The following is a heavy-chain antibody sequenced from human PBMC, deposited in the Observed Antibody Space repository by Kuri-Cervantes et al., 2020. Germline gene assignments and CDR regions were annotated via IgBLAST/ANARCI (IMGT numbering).Heavy chain of an antibody. CDR1: GFTFSSYT. D-gene: IGHD6-19*01. CDR3: ARDQAVAGPYYYYYYMDV. J-gene: IGHJ6*03. CDR2: ITSSSSYI. Sequence: GESLKISCAASGFTFSSYTMTWVRQAPGKGLEWVSSITSSSSYIYYADSLKGRFTISRDNAENSLYLQMNSLRAEDTAVYYCARDQAVAGPYYYYYYMDVWGKGTTVTVSS. V-gene: IGHV3-21*01.